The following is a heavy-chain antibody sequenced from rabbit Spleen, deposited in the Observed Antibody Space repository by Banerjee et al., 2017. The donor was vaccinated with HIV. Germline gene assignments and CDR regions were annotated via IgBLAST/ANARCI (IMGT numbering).Heavy chain of an antibody. CDR1: GLDFSSSYW. D-gene: IGHD1-1*01. J-gene: IGHJ4*01. CDR2: IDAGYRGST. CDR3: ARDLVAVIGWNFNL. V-gene: IGHV1S45*01. Sequence: QEQLEESGGDLVKPEGSLTLTCKASGLDFSSSYWICWVRQAPGKGLEWIACIDAGYRGSTYYASWAKGRFTISKTSSTTVTLQMTSLTAADTATYFCARDLVAVIGWNFNLWGQGTLVTVS.